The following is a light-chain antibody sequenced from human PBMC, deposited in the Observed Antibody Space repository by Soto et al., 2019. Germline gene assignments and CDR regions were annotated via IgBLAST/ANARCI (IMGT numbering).Light chain of an antibody. CDR2: GAF. Sequence: IVMTQSTATLSVSPGERATLSCRASQSVTSNLAWYQQKPGQAPRLLIFGAFTRATGIPARFSGSGSGTEFSLTISSLQSEDFAVYYCQQYNNWPPWTFGQGTKVEIK. V-gene: IGKV3-15*01. CDR1: QSVTSN. CDR3: QQYNNWPPWT. J-gene: IGKJ1*01.